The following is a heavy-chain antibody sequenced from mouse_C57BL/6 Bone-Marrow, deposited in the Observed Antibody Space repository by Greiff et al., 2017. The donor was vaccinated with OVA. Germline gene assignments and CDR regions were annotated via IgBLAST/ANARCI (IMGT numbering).Heavy chain of an antibody. J-gene: IGHJ1*03. CDR3: TTGTVVARGYFDV. CDR2: IAPENGDT. V-gene: IGHV14-4*01. Sequence: EVKLMESGAELVRPGASVKLSCTASGFNIKDAYMHWLKQRPEQGLWWIGWIAPENGDTEYASKFQGKATITADTSSNTAYLQLSSLTSEDTAVYYCTTGTVVARGYFDVWGTGTTVTVSS. D-gene: IGHD1-1*01. CDR1: GFNIKDAY.